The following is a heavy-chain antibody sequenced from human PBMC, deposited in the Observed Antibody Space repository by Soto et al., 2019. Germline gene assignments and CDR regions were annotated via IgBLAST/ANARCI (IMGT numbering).Heavy chain of an antibody. Sequence: SGGGVVQPGRSLRLSCAASGFTFSSYAMHWVRQAPGKGLEWVAVISYDGSNKYYADSVKGRFTISRDNSKNTLYLQMNSLRAEDTAVYYCARDPYDILTGLHHWYFDLWGRGTLVTVSS. CDR1: GFTFSSYA. CDR2: ISYDGSNK. D-gene: IGHD3-9*01. J-gene: IGHJ2*01. V-gene: IGHV3-30-3*01. CDR3: ARDPYDILTGLHHWYFDL.